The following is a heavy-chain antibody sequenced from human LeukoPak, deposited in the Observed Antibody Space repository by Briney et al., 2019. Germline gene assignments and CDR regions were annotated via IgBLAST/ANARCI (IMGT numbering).Heavy chain of an antibody. V-gene: IGHV1-18*01. CDR3: ARVGASYYDILTAIYYYYYMDV. Sequence: VASVTVSFKASGYTFTIYGISWVRQAPGQGLEWMGWISAYNGNTNYSQKLQGRVTMTTDTSTSTAYMELRSLRSDDTAVYYCARVGASYYDILTAIYYYYYMDVWGKGTTVTVAS. D-gene: IGHD3-9*01. CDR1: GYTFTIYG. CDR2: ISAYNGNT. J-gene: IGHJ6*03.